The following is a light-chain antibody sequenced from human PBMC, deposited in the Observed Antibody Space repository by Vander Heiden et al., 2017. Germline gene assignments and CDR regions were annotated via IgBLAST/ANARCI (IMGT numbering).Light chain of an antibody. J-gene: IGLJ2*01. Sequence: QSVLTQPPSVSGAPGQRVTISCTGSSSNIRAGYDVHWSQQLPGTAHQLLIYGNPKRASGVPDRFSGSKSGTAAALAIPGLQAEDVADYSCQSDDSSLCGVVFGGGTKLPVL. CDR1: SSNIRAGYD. CDR2: GNP. CDR3: QSDDSSLCGVV. V-gene: IGLV1-40*01.